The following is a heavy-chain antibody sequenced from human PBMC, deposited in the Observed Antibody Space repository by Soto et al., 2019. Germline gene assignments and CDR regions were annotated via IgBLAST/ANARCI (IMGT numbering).Heavy chain of an antibody. V-gene: IGHV3-21*01. CDR2: ISSSSSYI. D-gene: IGHD1-26*01. CDR3: ARVRSPDYYYYGMDV. Sequence: EVQLVESGGGLVKPGGSLRLSCAASGFTFSSYSMNWVRQAPGKGLEWVSSISSSSSYIYYADSVKGRFTISRDNAKNSLYLPMNSLRAEDTAVYYCARVRSPDYYYYGMDVWGQGTTVTVSS. CDR1: GFTFSSYS. J-gene: IGHJ6*02.